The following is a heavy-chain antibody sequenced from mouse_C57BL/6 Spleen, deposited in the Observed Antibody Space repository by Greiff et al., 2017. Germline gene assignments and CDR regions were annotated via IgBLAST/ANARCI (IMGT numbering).Heavy chain of an antibody. Sequence: QVQLQQSGAELVRPGTSVKVSCKASGYAFTNYLIEWVKQRPGQGLEWIGVINPRSGGTNYNEKFKGKATLTADKSSSTAYMQLSSLTSEDSAVYFCARDEGVDYWGQGTSVTVSS. V-gene: IGHV1-54*01. CDR2: INPRSGGT. CDR3: ARDEGVDY. CDR1: GYAFTNYL. J-gene: IGHJ4*01.